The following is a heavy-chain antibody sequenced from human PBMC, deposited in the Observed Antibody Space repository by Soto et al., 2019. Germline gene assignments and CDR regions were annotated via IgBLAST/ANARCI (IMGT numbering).Heavy chain of an antibody. J-gene: IGHJ6*02. V-gene: IGHV4-30-4*01. D-gene: IGHD6-13*01. CDR2: IYSSGST. CDR1: GGSISSGDYY. CDR3: ARGGRQQLDLYKYYGMDV. Sequence: TLSLTCSVSGGSISSGDYYWSWIRQPPGKGLEWIGYIYSSGSTYYNPSLKSRVTISVDTSKNQFSLKLRSVTAADTAVYYCARGGRQQLDLYKYYGMDVWGQGTTVS.